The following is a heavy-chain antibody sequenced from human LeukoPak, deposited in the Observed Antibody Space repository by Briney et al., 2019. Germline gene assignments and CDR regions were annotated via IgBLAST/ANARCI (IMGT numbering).Heavy chain of an antibody. V-gene: IGHV4-39*01. CDR1: GGSISSSSYY. Sequence: SETLSLTCTVSGGSISSSSYYCVWIRQPPGKGLEWIGNIFNSGSTYYNPSLKSRVTISLDTSKNQFSLKVSSVTAADTAVYYCARRRGDSSNFDYWGQGTRVTVSS. CDR2: IFNSGST. J-gene: IGHJ4*02. D-gene: IGHD6-13*01. CDR3: ARRRGDSSNFDY.